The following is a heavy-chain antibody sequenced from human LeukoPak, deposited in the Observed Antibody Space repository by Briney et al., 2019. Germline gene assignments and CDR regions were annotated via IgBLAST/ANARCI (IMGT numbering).Heavy chain of an antibody. CDR3: ARGRSLKLRRDGYNYYIDY. J-gene: IGHJ4*02. CDR2: IYYSGST. Sequence: PSETLSLTCTVSGGSISSGGYYWSWIRQHPGKGLEWIGYIYYSGSTYYNPSLKSRVTISVDTSKNQFSLKLSSVTAADTAVYYCARGRSLKLRRDGYNYYIDYWGQGTLVTVSS. V-gene: IGHV4-31*03. CDR1: GGSISSGGYY. D-gene: IGHD5-24*01.